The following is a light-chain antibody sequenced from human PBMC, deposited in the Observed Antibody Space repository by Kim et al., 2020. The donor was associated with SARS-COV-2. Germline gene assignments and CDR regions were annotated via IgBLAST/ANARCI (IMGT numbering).Light chain of an antibody. V-gene: IGLV1-47*01. CDR3: AAWDDSLSGWV. CDR2: RNN. CDR1: SSNIGSNY. Sequence: GQRVTISCYGSSSNIGSNYVYWYQQLPGTAPKHLIYRNNQRPSGVPDRFSGSKSGTSASLAISGLRSEDEADYYCAAWDDSLSGWVFGGGTQLTVL. J-gene: IGLJ3*02.